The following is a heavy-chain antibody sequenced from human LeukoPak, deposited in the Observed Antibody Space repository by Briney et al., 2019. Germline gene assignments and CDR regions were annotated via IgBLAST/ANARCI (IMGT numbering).Heavy chain of an antibody. V-gene: IGHV1-69*05. CDR2: IIPIFGTA. D-gene: IGHD2-8*01. CDR1: GGTFSSYA. J-gene: IGHJ4*02. Sequence: SVKVSCKASGGTFSSYAISWVRQAPGQGLEWMGGIIPIFGTANYAQKFQGRVTITTDESTSTACMELSSLRSEDTAVYYCARGPYDVLMVYAFDYWGQGTLVTVSS. CDR3: ARGPYDVLMVYAFDY.